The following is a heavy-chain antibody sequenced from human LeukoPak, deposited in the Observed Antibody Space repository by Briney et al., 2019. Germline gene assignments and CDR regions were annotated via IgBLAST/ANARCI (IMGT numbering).Heavy chain of an antibody. CDR3: ARGRYDYGDYVFDY. D-gene: IGHD4-17*01. Sequence: SETLSLTCAVYGGSFSGYYWSWVRQPPGKGLEWIGEINHSGSTNYNPSLKSRVTISVDTSKNQFSLKLSSVTAADTAVYYCARGRYDYGDYVFDYWGQGTLVTVSS. CDR1: GGSFSGYY. CDR2: INHSGST. V-gene: IGHV4-34*01. J-gene: IGHJ4*02.